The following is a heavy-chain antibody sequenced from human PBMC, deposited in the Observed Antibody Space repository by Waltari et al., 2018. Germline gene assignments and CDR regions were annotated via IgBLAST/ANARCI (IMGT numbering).Heavy chain of an antibody. CDR2: IYYSGST. CDR1: GGSISSGGYY. Sequence: QVQLQESGPGLVKPSQTLSLTCTVSGGSISSGGYYWSWIRQHPGKGLEWIGYIYYSGSTYYNPSLKGLVTISVDTSKNQFSLKLSSVTAADTAVYYCARGGGVTGLGYGMDVWGQGTTVTVSS. D-gene: IGHD2-21*02. J-gene: IGHJ6*02. CDR3: ARGGGVTGLGYGMDV. V-gene: IGHV4-31*01.